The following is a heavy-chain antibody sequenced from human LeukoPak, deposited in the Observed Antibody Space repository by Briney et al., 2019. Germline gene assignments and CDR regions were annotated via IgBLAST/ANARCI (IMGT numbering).Heavy chain of an antibody. V-gene: IGHV3-30*02. CDR2: IWSNGINK. D-gene: IGHD3-10*01. CDR3: VKESGPFGAFDI. CDR1: GFTFSNYG. J-gene: IGHJ3*02. Sequence: EGPLRLSCAASGFTFSNYGMHWVRQAPGKGLEWVAVIWSNGINKYYADSVRGRFTISRDNSKNTLHLEMNSLRPEDTTVYYCVKESGPFGAFDIWGQGTMVTVSS.